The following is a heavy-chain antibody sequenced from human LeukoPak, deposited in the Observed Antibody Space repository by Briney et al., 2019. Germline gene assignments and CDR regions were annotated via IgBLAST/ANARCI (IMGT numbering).Heavy chain of an antibody. J-gene: IGHJ4*02. V-gene: IGHV3-23*01. CDR3: AKSDPLMTAAGIFDY. D-gene: IGHD6-25*01. CDR1: GFRFSRYA. Sequence: GGSLRLSCAASGFRFSRYAMSWVRQAPGKGLEWVSGISGSTGSTYYADSVKGRFTISRDNSKNTLYLQMNTLRAEDTAVYYCAKSDPLMTAAGIFDYWGQGTLVTVSS. CDR2: ISGSTGST.